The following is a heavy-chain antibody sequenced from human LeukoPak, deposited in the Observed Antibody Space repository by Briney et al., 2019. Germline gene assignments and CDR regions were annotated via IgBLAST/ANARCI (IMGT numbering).Heavy chain of an antibody. J-gene: IGHJ5*02. CDR3: ARLAYGSGSYYGDNWFDP. CDR1: GGSICSYY. V-gene: IGHV4-59*01. D-gene: IGHD3-10*01. Sequence: SETLSLTCTVSGGSICSYYWSWIRQPPGKGLEWIGYIYYSGSTNYNPSLKSRVTISVDTSKNQFSLKLSSVTAADTAVYYCARLAYGSGSYYGDNWFDPWGQGTLVTVSS. CDR2: IYYSGST.